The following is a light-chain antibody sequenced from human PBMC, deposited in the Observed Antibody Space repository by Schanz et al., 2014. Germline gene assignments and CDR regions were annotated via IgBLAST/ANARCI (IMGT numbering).Light chain of an antibody. CDR2: EAS. V-gene: IGKV1-5*03. CDR1: QSLSRW. Sequence: DIQMTQSPSSLSASVGDRVTITCRASQSLSRWLTWYQQKPGKVPKLLISEASSLESGVPSRFSGSGSGTEFTLTISNLQPDDFATYYCQQYFVYPVTFGGGTKVEIK. CDR3: QQYFVYPVT. J-gene: IGKJ4*01.